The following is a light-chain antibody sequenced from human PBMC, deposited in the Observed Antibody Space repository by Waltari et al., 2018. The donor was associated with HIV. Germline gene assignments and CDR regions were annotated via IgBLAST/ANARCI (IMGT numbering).Light chain of an antibody. J-gene: IGLJ2*01. V-gene: IGLV2-14*01. CDR3: SSYTSSSTLAG. CDR1: SSDVGGYNY. CDR2: EVS. Sequence: QSALTQPASVSGSPGQSITISCTGTSSDVGGYNYVSWYQHHPGKAPKLLISEVSNRPSGVSNRFSGSKAGNTASLIISGLQAEDEADYYCSSYTSSSTLAGFGGGTKLTVL.